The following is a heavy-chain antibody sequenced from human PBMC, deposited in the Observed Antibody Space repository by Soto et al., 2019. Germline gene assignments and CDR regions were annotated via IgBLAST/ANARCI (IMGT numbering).Heavy chain of an antibody. Sequence: GGSLRLSCAASGFSFSSHSMKWVRQAPGKGLEWVSYISSSGSTIYYADSVKGRFTISRDNAKNSLYLQMNSLRDDETAVYYCARGRGYCGGTNCYLDYWGQGALVTVSS. CDR3: ARGRGYCGGTNCYLDY. V-gene: IGHV3-48*02. D-gene: IGHD2-21*01. CDR2: ISSSGSTI. CDR1: GFSFSSHS. J-gene: IGHJ4*02.